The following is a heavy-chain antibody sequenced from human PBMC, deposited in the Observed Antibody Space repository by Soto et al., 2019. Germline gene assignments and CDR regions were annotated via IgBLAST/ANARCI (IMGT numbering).Heavy chain of an antibody. J-gene: IGHJ6*02. CDR3: ARKTRGPGRGMDV. V-gene: IGHV3-13*04. Sequence: EVQLVESGGGLVQPGGSLRLSCAASGFSFSTYDMNWVRQVTGKGLEWVSTIGTTGHTDYLDSVKGRFTISREDAKNSFYLQMNSLRAGDTAVYYCARKTRGPGRGMDVWGQGTTVTVSS. CDR2: IGTTGHT. CDR1: GFSFSTYD. D-gene: IGHD2-2*01.